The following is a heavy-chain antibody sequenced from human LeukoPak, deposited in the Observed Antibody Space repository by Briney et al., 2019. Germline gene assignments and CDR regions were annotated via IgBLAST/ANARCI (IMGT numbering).Heavy chain of an antibody. V-gene: IGHV3-23*01. CDR1: GFTFSSYS. D-gene: IGHD6-19*01. J-gene: IGHJ4*02. CDR2: ISGSGGST. Sequence: GGSLRLSCAASGFTFSSYSMNWVRQAPGKGLEWVSAISGSGGSTYYADSVKGRFTISRDNSKNTLYLQMNSLRAEDTAVYYCAKDRGYSSGWYEDYRGQGTLVTVSS. CDR3: AKDRGYSSGWYEDY.